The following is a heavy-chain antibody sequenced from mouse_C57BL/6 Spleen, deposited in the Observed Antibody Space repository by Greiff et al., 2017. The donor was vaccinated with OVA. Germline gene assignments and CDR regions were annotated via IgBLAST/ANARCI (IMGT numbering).Heavy chain of an antibody. CDR2: ISDGGSYT. J-gene: IGHJ4*01. Sequence: EVQLVESGGGLVKPGGSLKLSCAASGFTFSSYAMSWVRQTPEKRLEWVATISDGGSYTYYPDNVKGRFTISRDNAKNNLYLQMSHLKSEDTAMYYCARGTGDYDGSYAMDYWGQGTSVTVSS. V-gene: IGHV5-4*01. D-gene: IGHD2-4*01. CDR3: ARGTGDYDGSYAMDY. CDR1: GFTFSSYA.